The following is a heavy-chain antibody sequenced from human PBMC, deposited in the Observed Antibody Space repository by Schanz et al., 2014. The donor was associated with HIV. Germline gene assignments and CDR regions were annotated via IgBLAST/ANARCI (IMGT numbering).Heavy chain of an antibody. CDR3: ARGAAEMATMTPWRY. J-gene: IGHJ4*02. D-gene: IGHD5-12*01. CDR2: ISPYNGNT. Sequence: QVQLVQSGAEVKKPGASVKVSCKASGYTFTSYGINWVRQAPGQGLEWMGWISPYNGNTDYVERFQGRVTMTADTSTGTAYMELRALRFDDTAVYYCARGAAEMATMTPWRYWGQGTLVTVSS. V-gene: IGHV1-18*01. CDR1: GYTFTSYG.